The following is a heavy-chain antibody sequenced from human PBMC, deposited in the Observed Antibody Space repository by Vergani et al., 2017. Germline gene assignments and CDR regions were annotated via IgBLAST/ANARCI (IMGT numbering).Heavy chain of an antibody. J-gene: IGHJ6*03. CDR3: AGVPPGPRYYDFWSGYSNYYYYMDV. V-gene: IGHV1-2*02. Sequence: QVQLVQSGAEVKKPGASVKVSCKASGYTFTGYYMHWVRQAPGQGLEWMGWINPNSGGTNYAQKFQGRVTMTRNTSISTAYMELSSLRSEDTAVYYCAGVPPGPRYYDFWSGYSNYYYYMDVWGKGTTVTVSS. CDR2: INPNSGGT. CDR1: GYTFTGYY. D-gene: IGHD3-3*01.